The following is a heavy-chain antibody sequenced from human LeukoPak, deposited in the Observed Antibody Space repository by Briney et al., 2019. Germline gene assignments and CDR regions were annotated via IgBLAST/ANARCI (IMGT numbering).Heavy chain of an antibody. CDR3: ARVGAVAGPDYYYYGMDV. V-gene: IGHV3-7*01. CDR1: GFTFSSYW. D-gene: IGHD6-19*01. J-gene: IGHJ6*02. Sequence: GGSLRLSCAASGFTFSSYWMSWVRQAPGKGLGWVANIKQDGSEKYYVDSVKGRFTISRDNAKNSLYLQMNSLRAEDTAVYYCARVGAVAGPDYYYYGMDVWGQGTTVTVSS. CDR2: IKQDGSEK.